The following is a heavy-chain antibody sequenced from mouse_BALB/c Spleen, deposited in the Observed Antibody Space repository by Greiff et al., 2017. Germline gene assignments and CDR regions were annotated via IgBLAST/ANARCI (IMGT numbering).Heavy chain of an antibody. V-gene: IGHV14-3*02. D-gene: IGHD1-1*01. J-gene: IGHJ1*01. Sequence: VQLQQSGAELVKPGASVKLSCTASGFNIKDTYMHWVKQRPEQGLEWIGRIDPANGNTKYDPKFQGKATITADTSSNTAYLQLSSLTSEDTAVYYCARVYYGSSYWYFDVWGAGTTVTVSS. CDR2: IDPANGNT. CDR3: ARVYYGSSYWYFDV. CDR1: GFNIKDTY.